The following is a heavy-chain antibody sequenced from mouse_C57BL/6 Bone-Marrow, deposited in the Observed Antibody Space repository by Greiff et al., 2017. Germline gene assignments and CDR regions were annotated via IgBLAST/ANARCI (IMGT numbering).Heavy chain of an antibody. CDR3: TRDLGKYYFDY. V-gene: IGHV5-9-1*02. CDR1: GFTFSSYA. Sequence: EVQLVESGEGLVKPGGSLKLSCAASGFTFSSYAMSWVRQTPEKRLEWVAYISSGGDYIYYADTVKGRFTISRDNARITLYLQMSSLKSEDTAMYYCTRDLGKYYFDYWGQGTTLTVSS. J-gene: IGHJ2*01. CDR2: ISSGGDYI. D-gene: IGHD4-1*01.